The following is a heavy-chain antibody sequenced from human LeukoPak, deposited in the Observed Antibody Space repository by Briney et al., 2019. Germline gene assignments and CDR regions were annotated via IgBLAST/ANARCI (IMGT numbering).Heavy chain of an antibody. D-gene: IGHD2-2*01. V-gene: IGHV1-69*02. Sequence: SVKVSCKASGGTFSSYTISWVRQAPGQGLEWMGRIIPILGIANYAQKFQGRVTITADESTSTAYMELSSLRSEDTAVYYCASYEYCSSTSCSQGSYYHYYYMDVWGKGTTVTVSS. CDR1: GGTFSSYT. J-gene: IGHJ6*03. CDR2: IIPILGIA. CDR3: ASYEYCSSTSCSQGSYYHYYYMDV.